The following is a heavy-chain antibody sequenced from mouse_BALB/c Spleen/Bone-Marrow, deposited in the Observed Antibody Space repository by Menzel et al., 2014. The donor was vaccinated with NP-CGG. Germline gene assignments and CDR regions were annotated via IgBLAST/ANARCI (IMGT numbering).Heavy chain of an antibody. J-gene: IGHJ2*01. V-gene: IGHV1-20*02. CDR2: INPYNGDT. CDR1: GYSFTGYF. Sequence: VQLQQSGPELVKPGASVKISCKASGYSFTGYFMNWVMQSHGKSLEWIGRINPYNGDTFYNQKFKGKATLTVDESSSTDHMELRSLASEDSAVYYCARSGYYGSSYFDYWGQGTTLTVSS. CDR3: ARSGYYGSSYFDY. D-gene: IGHD1-1*01.